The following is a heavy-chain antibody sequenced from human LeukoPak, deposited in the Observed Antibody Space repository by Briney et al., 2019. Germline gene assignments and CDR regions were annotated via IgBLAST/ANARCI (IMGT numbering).Heavy chain of an antibody. Sequence: ASVKVSCKASGGTFSSYAISWVRQAPGQGLEWMGGIIPIFGTANYAQKFQGRVTITADESTSTAYMELSSLRSEDTAVYYCARSGEGIAAAGLCYYYGMDVWGQGTTVTVSS. CDR3: ARSGEGIAAAGLCYYYGMDV. CDR1: GGTFSSYA. D-gene: IGHD6-13*01. J-gene: IGHJ6*02. CDR2: IIPIFGTA. V-gene: IGHV1-69*13.